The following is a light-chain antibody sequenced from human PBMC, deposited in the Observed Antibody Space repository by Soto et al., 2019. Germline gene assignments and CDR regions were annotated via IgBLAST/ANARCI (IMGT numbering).Light chain of an antibody. CDR2: ATS. Sequence: DIQLTQSPSSVSASVGDTVTITCRASQDISSWLAWYQQRPGKAPKLLIYATSNFQSGVPSRFSGSGSGTDFTLTITSLQPEDFASYYCQQADTFPYTFGQGTKLEVK. CDR3: QQADTFPYT. J-gene: IGKJ2*01. CDR1: QDISSW. V-gene: IGKV1D-12*01.